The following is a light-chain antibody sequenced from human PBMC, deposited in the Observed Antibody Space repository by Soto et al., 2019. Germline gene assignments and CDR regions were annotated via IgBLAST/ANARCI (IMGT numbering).Light chain of an antibody. V-gene: IGLV1-40*01. Sequence: QSVLTQPPSVSGAPGQRVTISCTGSSSNIGAGSDVHWYQQLPGTVPKLLIFANINRPSGVPDRFSASKSGTSASLAITGLQADYEPDYYCQPYAYGLSGYVFGTGTKLTVL. CDR3: QPYAYGLSGYV. CDR2: ANI. J-gene: IGLJ1*01. CDR1: SSNIGAGSD.